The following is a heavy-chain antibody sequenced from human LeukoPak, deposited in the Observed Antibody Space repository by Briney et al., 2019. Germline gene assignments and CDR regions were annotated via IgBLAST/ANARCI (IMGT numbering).Heavy chain of an antibody. Sequence: SDTLSLTCAVYGGSFSGYYWSWIRQPPGKGLEWIGEINHSGSTNYNPSLKSRVTISVDTSKNQFSLKLSSVTAADMAVYYCARGHTQYYYDSSLINYFDYWGQGTLVTVSS. J-gene: IGHJ4*02. D-gene: IGHD3-22*01. CDR2: INHSGST. CDR1: GGSFSGYY. CDR3: ARGHTQYYYDSSLINYFDY. V-gene: IGHV4-34*01.